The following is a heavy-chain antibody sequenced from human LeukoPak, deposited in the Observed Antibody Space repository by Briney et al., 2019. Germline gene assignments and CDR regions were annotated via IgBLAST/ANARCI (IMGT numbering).Heavy chain of an antibody. D-gene: IGHD3-22*01. V-gene: IGHV4-4*07. J-gene: IGHJ4*02. CDR2: IYTRGST. Sequence: SETLSLTCTVSGGSISTFYWSWIRQPAGKGLEWIGHIYTRGSTNYNPSLKSRVTMSVDTSKNQFSLKLSSVTAADTAVYYCARDRVHHYDSSGYYYEAPQYYFDYWGQGTLVTVSS. CDR1: GGSISTFY. CDR3: ARDRVHHYDSSGYYYEAPQYYFDY.